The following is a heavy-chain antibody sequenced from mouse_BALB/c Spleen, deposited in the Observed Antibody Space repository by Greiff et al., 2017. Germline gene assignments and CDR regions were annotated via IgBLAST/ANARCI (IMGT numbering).Heavy chain of an antibody. J-gene: IGHJ4*01. Sequence: EVHLVESGGGLVQPGGSLKLSCAASGFTFSSYGMSWVRQTPDKRLELVATINSNGGSTYYPDSVKGRFTISRDNAKNTLYLQMSSLKSEDTAMYYCAREGVLHYYAMDYWGQGTSVTVSS. CDR1: GFTFSSYG. D-gene: IGHD2-14*01. CDR3: AREGVLHYYAMDY. CDR2: INSNGGST. V-gene: IGHV5-6-3*01.